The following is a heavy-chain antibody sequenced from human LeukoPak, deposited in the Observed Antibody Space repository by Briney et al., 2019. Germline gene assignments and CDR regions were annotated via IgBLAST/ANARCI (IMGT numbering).Heavy chain of an antibody. Sequence: SVKVSCKASGGTFSSYATSWVRQAPGQGLEWMGRIIPILGIANYAQKFQGRVTITADKSTSTAYMELSSLRSEDTAVYYCATLIAVAGYFDYWGQGTLVTVSS. CDR1: GGTFSSYA. D-gene: IGHD6-19*01. CDR2: IIPILGIA. J-gene: IGHJ4*02. V-gene: IGHV1-69*04. CDR3: ATLIAVAGYFDY.